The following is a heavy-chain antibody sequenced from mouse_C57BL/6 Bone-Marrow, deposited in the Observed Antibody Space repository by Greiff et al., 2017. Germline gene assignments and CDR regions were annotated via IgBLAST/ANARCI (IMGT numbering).Heavy chain of an antibody. J-gene: IGHJ1*03. Sequence: EVKLQESGPVLVKPGPSVKISCKASGFTFTDYYMHWVKQSHGKSLEWIGLVYPYNGGTSYNQKFKGKATLTVDTSSSTAYMELNSLTSEDSAVYYCARRSDYDYGIWYFDVWGTGTTVTVSS. V-gene: IGHV1-36*01. CDR3: ARRSDYDYGIWYFDV. CDR1: GFTFTDYY. CDR2: VYPYNGGT. D-gene: IGHD2-4*01.